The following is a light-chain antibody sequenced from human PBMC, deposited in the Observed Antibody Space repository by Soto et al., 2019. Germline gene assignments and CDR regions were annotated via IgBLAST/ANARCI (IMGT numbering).Light chain of an antibody. CDR1: QGITAF. CDR3: QQFNVYPLT. J-gene: IGKJ4*01. CDR2: AAS. V-gene: IGKV1-9*01. Sequence: DIQLTQSPSFLSASVGDRVTISCRAIQGITAFLAWYQQKPGKAPKLLIYAASTLQSGVPSRFSGSASGTDFTLTISSLQPEDCATYFCQQFNVYPLTFGGGTMLEIK.